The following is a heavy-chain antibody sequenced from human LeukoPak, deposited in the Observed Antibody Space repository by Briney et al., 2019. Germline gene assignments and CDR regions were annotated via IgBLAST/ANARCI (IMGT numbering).Heavy chain of an antibody. V-gene: IGHV3-23*01. CDR3: ANDPTYVLMEDY. Sequence: GGSLRLSCAASGFTFSSYAMSWVRQAPGKGLEWVSAISGSGGSTYYADSVKGRFTISRDNSKNTLYLQMNSLRAEDTAVYYCANDPTYVLMEDYWGQGTLVTVSS. D-gene: IGHD2-8*01. J-gene: IGHJ4*02. CDR2: ISGSGGST. CDR1: GFTFSSYA.